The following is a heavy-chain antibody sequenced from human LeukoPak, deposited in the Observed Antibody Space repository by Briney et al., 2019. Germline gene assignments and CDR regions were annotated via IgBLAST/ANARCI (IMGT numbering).Heavy chain of an antibody. CDR1: GFTFSSYG. CDR3: AKDDLWFGELLTLDY. D-gene: IGHD3-10*01. CDR2: ISGSGGST. J-gene: IGHJ4*02. Sequence: SGGSLRLSCAASGFTFSSYGMSWVRQAPGKGLEWVSAISGSGGSTYYADSVKGRFTISRDNSKNTLYLQMNSLRAEDTAVYYCAKDDLWFGELLTLDYWGQGTLVTVSS. V-gene: IGHV3-23*01.